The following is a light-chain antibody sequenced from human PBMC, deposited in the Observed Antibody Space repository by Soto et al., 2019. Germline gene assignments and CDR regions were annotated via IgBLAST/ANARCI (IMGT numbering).Light chain of an antibody. J-gene: IGLJ1*01. CDR1: SSDVGGYNY. CDR3: SSYAGSNNLV. V-gene: IGLV2-8*01. CDR2: EVS. Sequence: QSVLTQPPSASGSPGQSVTISCTGTSSDVGGYNYVSWYQQHPGKAPKLMIYEVSKRPSGVPDRFSGSKSGNTASLTVSGLQAEYEADYYCSSYAGSNNLVFGTVTKVTVL.